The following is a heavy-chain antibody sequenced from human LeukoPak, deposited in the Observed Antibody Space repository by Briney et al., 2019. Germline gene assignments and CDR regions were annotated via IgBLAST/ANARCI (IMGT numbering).Heavy chain of an antibody. CDR3: AREGSGASFVDY. V-gene: IGHV1-3*01. J-gene: IGHJ4*02. CDR2: IHAGNGNT. D-gene: IGHD2-15*01. Sequence: ASVKVSCKASGYSLTSYAMHWVRQAPGQGLEWMGWIHAGNGNTKYSEKFQGRLTITRDTSASTGYMEMSSLRWEDTAVYYCAREGSGASFVDYWGQGTLVTVPS. CDR1: GYSLTSYA.